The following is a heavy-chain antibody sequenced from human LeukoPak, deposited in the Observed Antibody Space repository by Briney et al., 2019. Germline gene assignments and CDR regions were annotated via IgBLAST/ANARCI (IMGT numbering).Heavy chain of an antibody. Sequence: PSETLSLTCTVSGGSISSGGYYWSWIRQHPGKGLEWIGYIYYSGTTNYNPSLKSRVTISVDTSKNQFSLKLSSVTAADTAVYYCASTSSNRLADAFDIWGQGTMVTVSS. CDR1: GGSISSGGYY. CDR3: ASTSSNRLADAFDI. J-gene: IGHJ3*02. CDR2: IYYSGTT. V-gene: IGHV4-61*08. D-gene: IGHD3-9*01.